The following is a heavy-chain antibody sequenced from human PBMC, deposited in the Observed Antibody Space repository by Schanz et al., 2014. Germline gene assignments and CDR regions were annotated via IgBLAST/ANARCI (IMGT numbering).Heavy chain of an antibody. Sequence: EVQLLESGGGLVQPGGSLRLSCAASGFTFSTHAMSWVRQAPGKGLEWVSAISGSGGSTYYADSVKGRFTISRDNAENTLFLQMNSLRAEDTAVYYCARIGGSVFDYWAQGTLVTVSS. D-gene: IGHD3-10*01. CDR2: ISGSGGST. CDR1: GFTFSTHA. CDR3: ARIGGSVFDY. J-gene: IGHJ4*02. V-gene: IGHV3-23*01.